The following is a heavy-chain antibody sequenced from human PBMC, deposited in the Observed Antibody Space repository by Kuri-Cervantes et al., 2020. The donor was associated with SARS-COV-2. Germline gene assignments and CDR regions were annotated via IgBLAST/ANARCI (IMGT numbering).Heavy chain of an antibody. CDR3: ATRPELVGATNGY. CDR2: MYNTADT. D-gene: IGHD1-26*01. CDR1: GGSISGYY. V-gene: IGHV4-59*12. Sequence: SETLSLTCSVSGGSISGYYWSWLRQPPGKGLEWIAYMYNTADTYSNPSLSSRVTISLDTTKSLVSLKLSSVTAADTAVYYCATRPELVGATNGYWGQGTLVTVSS. J-gene: IGHJ4*02.